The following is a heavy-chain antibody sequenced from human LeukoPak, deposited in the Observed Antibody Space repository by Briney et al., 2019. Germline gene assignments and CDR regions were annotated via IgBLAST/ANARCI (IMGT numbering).Heavy chain of an antibody. Sequence: GGSLRLSCAASNFAFSSYSMHWVRQAPGKGLEWVAVISYDESNIYYAASVKGRFSISRDNSKNTLFLQMNSLRAEDTAVYFCARGGSYDYWSGPDYYYGMDVWGQGTTVTVSS. D-gene: IGHD3-3*01. CDR3: ARGGSYDYWSGPDYYYGMDV. V-gene: IGHV3-30*04. J-gene: IGHJ6*02. CDR2: ISYDESNI. CDR1: NFAFSSYS.